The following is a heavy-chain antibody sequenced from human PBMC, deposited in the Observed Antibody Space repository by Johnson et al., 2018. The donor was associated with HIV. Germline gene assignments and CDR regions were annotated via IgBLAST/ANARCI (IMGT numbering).Heavy chain of an antibody. V-gene: IGHV3-9*01. CDR2: ISWNSGSI. D-gene: IGHD3-22*01. CDR1: GFTFDDYA. J-gene: IGHJ3*02. CDR3: ARGDDSSAWYTDAFDI. Sequence: VQLVESGGGLVQPGRSLRLSCAASGFTFDDYAMHWVRQAPGKGLEWVSGISWNSGSIGYADSVKGRFTISRDNAKNSLYLQMNSLRAEDTAVYYCARGDDSSAWYTDAFDIWGQGTMVTVSS.